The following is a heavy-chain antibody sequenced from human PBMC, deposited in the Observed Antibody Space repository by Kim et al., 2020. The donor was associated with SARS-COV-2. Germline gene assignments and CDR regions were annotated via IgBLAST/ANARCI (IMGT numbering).Heavy chain of an antibody. D-gene: IGHD2-15*01. CDR1: GYTFTSYA. Sequence: ASVKVSCKASGYTFTSYAMHWVRQAPGQRLEWMGWINAGNGNTQYSQKFQGRVTITRDTSASTAYMELSSLRSEDTAVYYCVLGSGYYFYYGMDVWGQGTTVTVSS. V-gene: IGHV1-3*01. CDR2: INAGNGNT. J-gene: IGHJ6*02. CDR3: VLGSGYYFYYGMDV.